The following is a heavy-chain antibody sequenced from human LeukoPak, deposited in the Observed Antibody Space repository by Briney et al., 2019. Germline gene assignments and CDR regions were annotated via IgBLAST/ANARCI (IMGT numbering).Heavy chain of an antibody. V-gene: IGHV3-15*01. Sequence: GGSLRLSCAASGFTFSNAWMSWVRQAPGKGLEWVGRIKSKTDGGTTDYAAPVKGRFTISRDDSKNTLYLQMNSLKTEDTAVYYCTTIPVGLGYCSSTSCYKDPDYWGQVTLVTVSS. J-gene: IGHJ4*02. CDR2: IKSKTDGGTT. CDR1: GFTFSNAW. CDR3: TTIPVGLGYCSSTSCYKDPDY. D-gene: IGHD2-2*02.